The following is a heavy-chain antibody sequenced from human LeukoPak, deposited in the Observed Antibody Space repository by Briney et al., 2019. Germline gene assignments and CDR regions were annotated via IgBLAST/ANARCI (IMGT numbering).Heavy chain of an antibody. V-gene: IGHV1-24*01. CDR3: ATAHYYDSSGYYPH. CDR1: GYTLTELS. Sequence: ASVTVSCTVSGYTLTELSMHWVRQAPGKGLEWMGGFDPEDGETIYAQKFQGRVTMTEDTSTDTAYMELSSLRSEDTAVYYCATAHYYDSSGYYPHWGQGTLVTVSS. CDR2: FDPEDGET. D-gene: IGHD3-22*01. J-gene: IGHJ4*02.